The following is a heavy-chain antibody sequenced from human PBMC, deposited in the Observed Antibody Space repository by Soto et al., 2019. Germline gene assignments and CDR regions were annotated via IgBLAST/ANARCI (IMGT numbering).Heavy chain of an antibody. D-gene: IGHD1-1*01. CDR1: GFTFTNYA. Sequence: GGSLRLSCAASGFTFTNYAMSWVRQAPGKGLEWVSGISGSDGSSHHADSVKGRFTVSRDRSKNSLYLQMNSLRAEDTAVYYCAKGRGNSDFDYWGQGTLVTVSS. CDR3: AKGRGNSDFDY. CDR2: ISGSDGSS. J-gene: IGHJ4*02. V-gene: IGHV3-23*01.